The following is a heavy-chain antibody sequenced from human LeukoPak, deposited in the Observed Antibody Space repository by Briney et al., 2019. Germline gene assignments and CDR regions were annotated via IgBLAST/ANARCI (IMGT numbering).Heavy chain of an antibody. CDR2: IYYSGST. D-gene: IGHD2-15*01. V-gene: IGHV4-59*01. CDR3: ASSSGGSWYYYMDV. J-gene: IGHJ6*03. Sequence: SEALSLTCTVSGGSISSYYWSWIRQPPGKGLEWIGYIYYSGSTNYNPSLKSRVTISVDTSKNQFSLKLSSVTAGDTAVYYCASSSGGSWYYYMDVWGKGTTVTVSS. CDR1: GGSISSYY.